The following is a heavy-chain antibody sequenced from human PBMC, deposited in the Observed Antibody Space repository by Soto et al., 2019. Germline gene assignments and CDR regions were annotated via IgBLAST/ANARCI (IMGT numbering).Heavy chain of an antibody. D-gene: IGHD1-26*01. CDR1: GFTFSVYA. J-gene: IGHJ4*02. CDR2: ISDNGGST. CDR3: AKEGGLSGSYYISSSYYFDY. Sequence: HPGGSLRLSCAASGFTFSVYAMTWVRQAPGKGLDWVSRISDNGGSTYYADSVKGRFTISRDNSKNTVHLQMNSLRAEDTSVYYCAKEGGLSGSYYISSSYYFDYWGQGTLVTVSS. V-gene: IGHV3-23*01.